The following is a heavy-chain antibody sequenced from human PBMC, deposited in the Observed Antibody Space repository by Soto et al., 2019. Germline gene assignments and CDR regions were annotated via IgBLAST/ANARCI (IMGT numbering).Heavy chain of an antibody. CDR2: ISYTGDT. J-gene: IGHJ4*02. CDR1: GDSVSSDNYF. D-gene: IGHD1-26*01. V-gene: IGHV4-61*01. Sequence: KSSETLSLTCTVSGDSVSSDNYFWTWIRQPPGKGLEWIAYISYTGDTNYNPSLKSRVTISVEPSTNQFSLKLTSVTAADTAVYFCARTVVGVTADYWGQGTLVTVSS. CDR3: ARTVVGVTADY.